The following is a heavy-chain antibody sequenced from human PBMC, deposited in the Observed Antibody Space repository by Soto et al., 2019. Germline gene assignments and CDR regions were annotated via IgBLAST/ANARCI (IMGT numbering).Heavy chain of an antibody. CDR2: IIPIFGTA. V-gene: IGHV1-69*06. Sequence: ASVKVSCKASGGTFSSYAISWVRQAPGQGLEWMGGIIPIFGTANYAQKFQGRVTITADKSTSTAYMELSSLRSEDTAVYYCARDRCVICGCPSGNNWFDPCGQGPLGTVS. D-gene: IGHD1-26*01. CDR3: ARDRCVICGCPSGNNWFDP. CDR1: GGTFSSYA. J-gene: IGHJ5*02.